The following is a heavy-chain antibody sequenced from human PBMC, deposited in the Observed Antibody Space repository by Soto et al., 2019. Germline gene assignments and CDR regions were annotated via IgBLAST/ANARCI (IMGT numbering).Heavy chain of an antibody. J-gene: IGHJ6*03. V-gene: IGHV3-23*01. CDR2: ISAGGGNT. Sequence: EVHLLESGGGLVQPGGSLRLSCAASGFSFNIYAMKWVRQAPGKGLECVSAISAGGGNTYYADSVKGRFTISRDNSKNTLYLQMNSLRADDTAVYYCAKAPTYDYYYYMDVWGKGTTVTASS. CDR3: AKAPTYDYYYYMDV. CDR1: GFSFNIYA.